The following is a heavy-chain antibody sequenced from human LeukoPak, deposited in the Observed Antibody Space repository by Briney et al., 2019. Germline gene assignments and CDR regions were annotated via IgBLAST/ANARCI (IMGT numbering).Heavy chain of an antibody. CDR1: GFTFSSYA. CDR2: TSSSSGST. Sequence: PGGSLRLSWAASGFTFSSYAMNWFRQAPGKGLEWLSFTSSSSGSTHYADSVKGRFTISRDNAKNSLHLQMNSLRAEDTAVYYRARGRDSGSFIIDYWGQGTLVTVSS. V-gene: IGHV3-48*01. J-gene: IGHJ4*02. D-gene: IGHD3-10*01. CDR3: ARGRDSGSFIIDY.